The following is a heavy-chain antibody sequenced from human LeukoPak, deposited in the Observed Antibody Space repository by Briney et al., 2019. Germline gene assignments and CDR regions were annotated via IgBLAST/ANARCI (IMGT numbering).Heavy chain of an antibody. CDR3: VRSLDY. J-gene: IGHJ4*02. CDR1: GFTVSSTH. Sequence: GGSLRLSCEASGFTVSSTHMVWVRQAPGKGLEWVSVTYTGGNSYYAGSVQGRFIISRDISKNTLYLQMNSLRVEDTALYYCVRSLDYWGQGTLVTVSS. CDR2: TYTGGNS. V-gene: IGHV3-53*01.